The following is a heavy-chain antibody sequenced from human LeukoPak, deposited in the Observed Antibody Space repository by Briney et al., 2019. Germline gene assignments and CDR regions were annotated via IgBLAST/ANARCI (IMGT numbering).Heavy chain of an antibody. D-gene: IGHD1-1*01. J-gene: IGHJ4*02. CDR3: ARQQPRVQLDY. Sequence: GGSLRLSCAASGFTFSTYAMNWVRQAPGKGLEWVSYISSSDSSIYYADSVKGRFTISRDNAKNSLYLQMSSLRAEDTAVYYCARQQPRVQLDYWGQGTLVTVSS. V-gene: IGHV3-48*03. CDR1: GFTFSTYA. CDR2: ISSSDSSI.